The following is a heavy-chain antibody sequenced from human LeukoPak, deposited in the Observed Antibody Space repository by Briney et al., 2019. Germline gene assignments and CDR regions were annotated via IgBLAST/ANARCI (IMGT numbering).Heavy chain of an antibody. D-gene: IGHD2-15*01. CDR1: GFTISKYA. CDR3: ARGEVVVAATDY. V-gene: IGHV3-23*01. Sequence: GGSLRLSCAASGFTISKYAMNWVRQAPGKGLEWVSVISGSGATTYYADSVKGRFTISRDTSKNMLYLQMNGLRAEDTAVYYCARGEVVVAATDYWGQGTLVTVSS. CDR2: ISGSGATT. J-gene: IGHJ4*02.